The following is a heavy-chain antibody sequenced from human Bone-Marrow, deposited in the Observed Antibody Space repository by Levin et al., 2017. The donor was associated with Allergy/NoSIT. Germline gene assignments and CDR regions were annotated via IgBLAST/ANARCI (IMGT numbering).Heavy chain of an antibody. CDR1: GGSFSGYY. D-gene: IGHD4-11*01. J-gene: IGHJ4*02. CDR3: ARGSSLLFRAVTTVRDFDY. Sequence: SETLSLTCAVYGGSFSGYYWSWIRQPPGKGLEWIGEINHSGSTNYNPSLKSRVTISVDTSKNQFSLKLSSVTAADTAVYYCARGSSLLFRAVTTVRDFDYWGQGTLVTVSS. V-gene: IGHV4-34*01. CDR2: INHSGST.